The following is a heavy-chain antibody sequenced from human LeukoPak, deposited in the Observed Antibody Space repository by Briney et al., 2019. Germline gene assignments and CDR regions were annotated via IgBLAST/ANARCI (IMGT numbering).Heavy chain of an antibody. CDR1: GGSISSYY. D-gene: IGHD4-4*01. CDR2: IYYSGST. CDR3: ASTATVTADYYYYYGMDV. J-gene: IGHJ6*02. Sequence: PSETLSLTCTVSGGSISSYYWSWIRQPPGKGLEWIGYIYYSGSTNYNPSLRSRVTISVDTSKNQFSLKLSSVTAADTAVYYCASTATVTADYYYYYGMDVWGQGTTVTVSS. V-gene: IGHV4-59*01.